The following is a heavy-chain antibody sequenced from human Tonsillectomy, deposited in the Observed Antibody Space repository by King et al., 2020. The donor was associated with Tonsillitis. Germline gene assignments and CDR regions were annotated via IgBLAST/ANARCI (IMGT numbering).Heavy chain of an antibody. D-gene: IGHD2-15*01. V-gene: IGHV4-61*02. Sequence: QLQESGPGLVKPSQTLSLTCTVSGGSISSGSYYWSWIRQPAGKGLEWIGRIYTSGSTNYNPSLKSRVTISVDTSKNQFSLKLSSVTVADTAVYYCASDSLEVVVVAATLYYYYYMDVWGKGTTVTVSS. CDR3: ASDSLEVVVVAATLYYYYYMDV. J-gene: IGHJ6*03. CDR2: IYTSGST. CDR1: GGSISSGSYY.